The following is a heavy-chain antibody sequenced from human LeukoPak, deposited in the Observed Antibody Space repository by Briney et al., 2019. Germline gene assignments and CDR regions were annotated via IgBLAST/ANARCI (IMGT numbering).Heavy chain of an antibody. D-gene: IGHD3-10*02. V-gene: IGHV3-48*04. Sequence: GGSLRLSCEASGFTFNTYSMNWVRQAPGKGLEWVSYISSSGSTIYYADSVKGRFTISRDNAKNSLYLQMNSLRVEDTAVYYCAELGITMIGGVWGKGTTVTISS. CDR3: AELGITMIGGV. CDR1: GFTFNTYS. J-gene: IGHJ6*04. CDR2: ISSSGSTI.